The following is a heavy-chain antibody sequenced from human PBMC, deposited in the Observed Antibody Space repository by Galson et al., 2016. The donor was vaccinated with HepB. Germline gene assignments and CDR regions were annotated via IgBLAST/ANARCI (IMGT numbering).Heavy chain of an antibody. V-gene: IGHV1-46*01. Sequence: SVKVSCKASGYTFTSYYMHWVRQAPGQGLEWMGIINPDIDNANYAQKSQGRVAMTRDTSTSTVYMRLSSLRSEDTAVYYCARQSSGWYGRSLDYWGQGTLVTVSS. J-gene: IGHJ4*02. CDR2: INPDIDNA. D-gene: IGHD6-19*01. CDR1: GYTFTSYY. CDR3: ARQSSGWYGRSLDY.